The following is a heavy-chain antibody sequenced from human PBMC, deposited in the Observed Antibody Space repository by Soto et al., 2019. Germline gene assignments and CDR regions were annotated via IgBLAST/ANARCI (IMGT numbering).Heavy chain of an antibody. Sequence: SETLSLTCAVSGYSISSGYYWGWIRQPPGKGLEWIGSIYHSGSTYYNPSLKSRVAISVDTSKNQFSLKLSSVTAADTAVYYCARHEPISWDYYYYGMDVWGQGTTVTVSS. CDR1: GYSISSGYY. V-gene: IGHV4-38-2*01. CDR3: ARHEPISWDYYYYGMDV. J-gene: IGHJ6*02. D-gene: IGHD7-27*01. CDR2: IYHSGST.